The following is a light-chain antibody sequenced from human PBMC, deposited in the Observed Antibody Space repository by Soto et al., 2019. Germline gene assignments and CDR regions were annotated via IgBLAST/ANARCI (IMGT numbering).Light chain of an antibody. J-gene: IGKJ4*01. CDR3: QQCSNGPRT. CDR2: DAS. Sequence: ELVLTQSPATLSLSPGERATLSCMASQSVSSYLAWYQQKPGQAPRLLIYDASNRATGIPARFSGSGSGTDFTLTISSLEPEDVAVYYCQQCSNGPRTFGVGTKVEIK. V-gene: IGKV3-11*01. CDR1: QSVSSY.